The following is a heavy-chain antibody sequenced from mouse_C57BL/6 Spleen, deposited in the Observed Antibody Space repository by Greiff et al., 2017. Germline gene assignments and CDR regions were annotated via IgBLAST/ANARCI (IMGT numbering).Heavy chain of an antibody. CDR1: GFSLTSYG. J-gene: IGHJ1*03. CDR3: AKNRDGSSSNWYFDV. CDR2: IWRGGST. Sequence: QVQLQQSGPGLVQPSQSLSITCTVSGFSLTSYGVHWVRQSPGKGLEWLGVIWRGGSTDYNAAFMSRLTITKDNSKSQVFFKMNRLQADDTAIYYCAKNRDGSSSNWYFDVWGTGTTVTVSS. D-gene: IGHD1-1*01. V-gene: IGHV2-5*01.